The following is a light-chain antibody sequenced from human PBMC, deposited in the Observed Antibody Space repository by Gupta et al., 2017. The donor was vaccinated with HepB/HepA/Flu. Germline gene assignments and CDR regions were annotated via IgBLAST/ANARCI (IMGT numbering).Light chain of an antibody. J-gene: IGLJ3*02. CDR2: RNN. CDR3: AAWEDSLSGRV. V-gene: IGLV1-47*01. CDR1: SPNIGSNY. Sequence: QSVLTQPPSASATPGQSVTIPCSGSSPNIGSNYVYWYQQLPGTAAKRIIYRNNQRPSGVPDRFSGSKSGTSASLASSGLRSEDEADYYCAAWEDSLSGRVFGGGTKLTVL.